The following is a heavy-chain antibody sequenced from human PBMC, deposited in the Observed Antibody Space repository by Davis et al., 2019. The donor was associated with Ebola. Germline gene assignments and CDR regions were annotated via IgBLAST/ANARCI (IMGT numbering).Heavy chain of an antibody. D-gene: IGHD6-13*01. CDR2: IYYSGST. CDR3: ARLGSPGFDY. CDR1: GGSISSYY. V-gene: IGHV4-59*08. J-gene: IGHJ4*02. Sequence: SETLSLTCIVSGGSISSYYWSWIRQPPGKGLEWIGYIYYSGSTNYNPSLKSRVTISVDTSKNQFSLKLSSVTAADTAVYYCARLGSPGFDYWGQGTLVTVSS.